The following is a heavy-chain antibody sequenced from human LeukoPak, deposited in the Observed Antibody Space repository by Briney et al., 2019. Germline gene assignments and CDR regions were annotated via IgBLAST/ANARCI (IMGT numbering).Heavy chain of an antibody. V-gene: IGHV1-69*04. CDR2: IIPFLGEV. CDR3: SPCGHAYDWFGP. CDR1: GATLNIGHA. Sequence: SVKVTCKAFGATLNIGHAFIWARQAPGQGLQWMGRIIPFLGEVNYAQNFQGRVSFTADKSTATMYMEMKSLRLDDTAIYYCSPCGHAYDWFGPWGQGTLVTVSS. D-gene: IGHD5-12*01. J-gene: IGHJ5*02.